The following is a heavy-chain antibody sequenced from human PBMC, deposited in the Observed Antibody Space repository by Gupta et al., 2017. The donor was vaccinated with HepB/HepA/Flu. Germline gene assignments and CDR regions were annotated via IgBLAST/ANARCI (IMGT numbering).Heavy chain of an antibody. Sequence: QVQLQESGPGLVKPSETLSLTCTVSGGSISSYYWSWIRQPPGKGLEWIGYIYYSGSTNYNPSLKSRVTISVDTSKNQFSLKLSSVTAADTAVYYCARGQDIVVVPAAGLFWFDPWGQGTLVTVSS. CDR2: IYYSGST. V-gene: IGHV4-59*01. CDR1: GGSISSYY. J-gene: IGHJ5*02. D-gene: IGHD2-2*01. CDR3: ARGQDIVVVPAAGLFWFDP.